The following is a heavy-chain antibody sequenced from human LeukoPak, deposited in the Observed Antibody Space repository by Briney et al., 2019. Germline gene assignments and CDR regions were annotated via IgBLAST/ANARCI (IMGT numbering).Heavy chain of an antibody. CDR2: ISGYNGNT. D-gene: IGHD6-13*01. CDR3: ARDSPGYSSIWDTDYYYMDV. CDR1: GGTFSSYG. V-gene: IGHV1-18*01. Sequence: EASVKVSCKASGGTFSSYGISWVRQAPGQGLEWMGWISGYNGNTNYAQKLQGRVTLTTDTSTSTGYMELRSLRSDDTAVYYCARDSPGYSSIWDTDYYYMDVWGKGTTVTVSS. J-gene: IGHJ6*03.